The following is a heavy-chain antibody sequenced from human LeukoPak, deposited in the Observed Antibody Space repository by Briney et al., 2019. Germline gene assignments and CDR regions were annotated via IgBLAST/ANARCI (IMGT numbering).Heavy chain of an antibody. CDR3: ARDLFKTYGTTAEAYDAFDI. CDR1: GFTVSSNY. J-gene: IGHJ3*02. D-gene: IGHD1-1*01. CDR2: IYSGGST. Sequence: PGGSLRLSCAASGFTVSSNYMNWVRQAPGKGLEWVSVIYSGGSTYYADSVKGRFTISRDNSKNTLYLQMNSLRAEDTAVYYCARDLFKTYGTTAEAYDAFDIWGQGTMVTVSS. V-gene: IGHV3-66*01.